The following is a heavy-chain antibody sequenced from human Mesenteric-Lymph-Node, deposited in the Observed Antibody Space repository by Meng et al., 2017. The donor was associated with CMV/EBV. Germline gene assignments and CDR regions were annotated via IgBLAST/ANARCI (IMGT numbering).Heavy chain of an antibody. CDR1: GFTFSSYA. Sequence: GGSLRLSCAASGFTFSSYAMSWVRQAPGKGLEWVSAISGSGGSTYYADSVKGRFTISRDNAKNSLYLQMNSLRAEDTAVYYCARITDFGVVYYYYGMDVWGQGTTVTVSS. V-gene: IGHV3-23*01. D-gene: IGHD3-3*01. CDR2: ISGSGGST. CDR3: ARITDFGVVYYYYGMDV. J-gene: IGHJ6*02.